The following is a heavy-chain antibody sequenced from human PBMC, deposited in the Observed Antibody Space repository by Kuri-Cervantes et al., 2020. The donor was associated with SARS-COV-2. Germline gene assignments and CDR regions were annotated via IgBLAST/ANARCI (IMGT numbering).Heavy chain of an antibody. Sequence: GGSLRLSCAASGFTFSSYSMNWVRQAPGKGLEWVSSISSSSSYIYCADSVKGRFTISRDNAKNSLYLQMNSLRAEDTAVYYCAKGQGAAGLGMDVWGQGTTVTVSS. CDR2: ISSSSSYI. J-gene: IGHJ6*02. CDR1: GFTFSSYS. V-gene: IGHV3-21*04. CDR3: AKGQGAAGLGMDV. D-gene: IGHD6-13*01.